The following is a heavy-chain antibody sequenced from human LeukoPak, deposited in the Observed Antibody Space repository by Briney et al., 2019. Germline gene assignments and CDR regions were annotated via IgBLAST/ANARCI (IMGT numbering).Heavy chain of an antibody. D-gene: IGHD6-13*01. CDR1: GFTFSNYG. CDR2: ISSRGSSI. CDR3: ARVQQPGYYFDY. Sequence: GGSLRLSCAASGFTFSNYGMSWVRQAPGKGLEWVSYISSRGSSIYYADSLKGRFTISRDNAWNSLYLQMSSLRAEDTAVYYCARVQQPGYYFDYWGQGTLVPDSS. V-gene: IGHV3-48*01. J-gene: IGHJ4*02.